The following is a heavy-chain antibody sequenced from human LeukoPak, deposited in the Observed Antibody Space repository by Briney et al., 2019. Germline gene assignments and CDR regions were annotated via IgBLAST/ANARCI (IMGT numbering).Heavy chain of an antibody. D-gene: IGHD2-2*01. CDR3: ARDFFDCSSTSYLYKYNWFDP. CDR2: IIPILGIA. CDR1: GGTFSSYT. J-gene: IGHJ5*02. V-gene: IGHV1-69*04. Sequence: SVKVSCKASGGTFSSYTISWVRQAPGQGLEWMGRIIPILGIANYAQKFQGRVTITADKSTSTAYMELSSLRSEDTAVYYCARDFFDCSSTSYLYKYNWFDPWGQGTLVTVSS.